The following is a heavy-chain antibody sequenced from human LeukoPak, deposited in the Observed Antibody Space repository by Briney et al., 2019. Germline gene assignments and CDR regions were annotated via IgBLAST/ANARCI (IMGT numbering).Heavy chain of an antibody. V-gene: IGHV4-4*07. D-gene: IGHD2-15*01. Sequence: NPSETLSLTCTVSGGSINSYYWSWIRQPAGKGLEWIGHIYTSGSTNYNPSLKSRVTMSVDTSKNQFSLKLSSVTAADTAVYYYARDRSGGSYGVDVWGQGTTVTVSS. CDR2: IYTSGST. CDR3: ARDRSGGSYGVDV. J-gene: IGHJ6*02. CDR1: GGSINSYY.